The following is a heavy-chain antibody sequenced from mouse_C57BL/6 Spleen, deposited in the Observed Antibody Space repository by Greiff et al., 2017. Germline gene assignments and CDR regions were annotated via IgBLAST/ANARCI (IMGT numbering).Heavy chain of an antibody. Sequence: QVQLQQSGAELVKPGASVKLSCKASGYTFTSYWMQWVKQRPGQGLEWIGEIDPSDSYTNYNQKFKGKATLTVDTSSSTAYMQLSSLTSEDSAVYYCAGYSNSTPYAMDYWGQGTSVTVSS. CDR2: IDPSDSYT. CDR1: GYTFTSYW. CDR3: AGYSNSTPYAMDY. V-gene: IGHV1-50*01. D-gene: IGHD2-5*01. J-gene: IGHJ4*01.